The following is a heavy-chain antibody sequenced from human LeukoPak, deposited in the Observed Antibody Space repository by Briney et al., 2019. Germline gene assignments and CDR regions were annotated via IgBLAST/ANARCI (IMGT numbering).Heavy chain of an antibody. CDR1: GYSFTSYW. CDR2: IYPGDSDT. V-gene: IGHV5-51*01. Sequence: GESLKISCKGSGYSFTSYWIGWVRQMPGKGLEWMGIIYPGDSDTRYSPSFQGQVTISADKSISTAYLQWSSLKASDTAMYYCARLTFNYYDNSGYPSSDAFDIWGQGTMVTVSS. CDR3: ARLTFNYYDNSGYPSSDAFDI. J-gene: IGHJ3*02. D-gene: IGHD3-22*01.